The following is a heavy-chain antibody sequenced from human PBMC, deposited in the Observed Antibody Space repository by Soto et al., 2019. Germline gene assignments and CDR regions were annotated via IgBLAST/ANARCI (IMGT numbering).Heavy chain of an antibody. Sequence: GGSLRLSCAASGFTFSSYAMHWVRQAPGKGLEWVAVISYDGSNKYYADSVKGRFTISRDNSKNTLYLQMNSLRAEDTAVYYCARGGRRWPQWHDAFDIWGQGTMVTVSS. CDR2: ISYDGSNK. CDR1: GFTFSSYA. J-gene: IGHJ3*02. CDR3: ARGGRRWPQWHDAFDI. D-gene: IGHD1-26*01. V-gene: IGHV3-30-3*01.